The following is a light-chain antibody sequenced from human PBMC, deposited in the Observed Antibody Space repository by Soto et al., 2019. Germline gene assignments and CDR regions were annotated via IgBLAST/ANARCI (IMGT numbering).Light chain of an antibody. Sequence: ETVMTQSPATLSVSPGERATLSCRASQRVSSNLAWYQQKPGQAPRLLIYGASTRATGIPARFSGSGSGTEFTLVISSLQSEDIAVYYCQDYDDWPTWTFGQGTKVEIK. CDR1: QRVSSN. CDR2: GAS. CDR3: QDYDDWPTWT. J-gene: IGKJ1*01. V-gene: IGKV3-15*01.